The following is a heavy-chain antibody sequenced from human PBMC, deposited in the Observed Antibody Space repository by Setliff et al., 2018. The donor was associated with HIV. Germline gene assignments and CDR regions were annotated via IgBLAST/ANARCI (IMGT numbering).Heavy chain of an antibody. CDR1: GVSISGHF. J-gene: IGHJ4*02. V-gene: IGHV4-4*09. CDR2: IYTSGTT. Sequence: PSETLSLTCFVAGVSISGHFWGWIRQPPGKGLEWIGYIYTSGTTEYNPSLDSRVTISVDTSRDQFSLNLRSVTAAYTALYFCARLIHTGLLYFDYWGLGMLVTVSS. CDR3: ARLIHTGLLYFDY. D-gene: IGHD2-8*02.